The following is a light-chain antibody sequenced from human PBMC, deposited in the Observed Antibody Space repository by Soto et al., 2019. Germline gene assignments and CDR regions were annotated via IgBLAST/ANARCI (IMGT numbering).Light chain of an antibody. J-gene: IGKJ1*01. CDR2: DAS. Sequence: EIVLTQSPATLSLSPGERATLSCRASQSVSGCLAWYQQKPGQAPRLLIYDASNRATGIPARFSGSGSGTDFTLTISRLEPEDFAVYYCQQYGSSPVTFGQGTKVDIK. CDR1: QSVSGC. CDR3: QQYGSSPVT. V-gene: IGKV3-11*01.